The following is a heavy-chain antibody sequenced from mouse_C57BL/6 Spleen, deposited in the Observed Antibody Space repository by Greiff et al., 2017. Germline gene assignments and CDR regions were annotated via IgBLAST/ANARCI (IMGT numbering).Heavy chain of an antibody. Sequence: QVQLQQPGAELVMPGASVKLSCKASGYTFTSYWMHWVKQRPGQGLEWIGEIDPSDSYTNYNQKFKGKSTLTVDKSSRTAYMQLSSLTSEDSAVYYCARWGLLRFDYWGQGTTLTVSS. CDR3: ARWGLLRFDY. D-gene: IGHD1-1*01. CDR2: IDPSDSYT. J-gene: IGHJ2*01. V-gene: IGHV1-69*01. CDR1: GYTFTSYW.